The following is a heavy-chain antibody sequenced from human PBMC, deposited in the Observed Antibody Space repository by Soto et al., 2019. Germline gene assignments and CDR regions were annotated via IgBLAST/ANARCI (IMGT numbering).Heavy chain of an antibody. V-gene: IGHV3-21*01. J-gene: IGHJ3*02. CDR1: GFTFSSYS. Sequence: GGSLRLSCAASGFTFSSYSMNWVRQAPGKGLEWVSSISSSSSYIYYADSVKGRFTISRDNAKNSLYLQMNSLRAEDTAVYYCASDGLNYYGSGSRPVDAFDIWGQGTMVTVSS. CDR3: ASDGLNYYGSGSRPVDAFDI. D-gene: IGHD3-10*01. CDR2: ISSSSSYI.